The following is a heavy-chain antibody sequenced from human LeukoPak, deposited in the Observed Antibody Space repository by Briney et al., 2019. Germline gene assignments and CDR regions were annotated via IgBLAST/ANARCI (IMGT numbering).Heavy chain of an antibody. J-gene: IGHJ4*02. CDR2: IYYSGST. CDR3: ARGENYDILTGYLFDY. CDR1: GGSISSGDYY. Sequence: PSETLSLTCTVSGGSISSGDYYWSWIRQPPGKGLEWIGCIYYSGSTYYNPSLKSRVTISVDTSKNQFSLKLSSVTAADTAVYYCARGENYDILTGYLFDYWGQGTLVTVSS. D-gene: IGHD3-9*01. V-gene: IGHV4-30-4*01.